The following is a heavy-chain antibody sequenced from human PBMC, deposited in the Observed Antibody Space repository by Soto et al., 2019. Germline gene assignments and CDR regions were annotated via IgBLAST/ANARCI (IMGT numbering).Heavy chain of an antibody. CDR3: AKFRAGLGSQTDS. Sequence: EVQLLESGGNLVQPGGSLRLSCAASGFTFSSYAMSWVCQAPGKGLEWVSTVGVSGATTYYTDSVKGRFTISRDNSNNTLFLQMHSLRAEDTAIYYCAKFRAGLGSQTDSWGQGTLVTVSS. CDR2: VGVSGATT. CDR1: GFTFSSYA. J-gene: IGHJ4*02. V-gene: IGHV3-23*01. D-gene: IGHD3-10*01.